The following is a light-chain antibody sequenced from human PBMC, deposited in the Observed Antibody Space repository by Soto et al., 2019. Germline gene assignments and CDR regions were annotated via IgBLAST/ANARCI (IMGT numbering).Light chain of an antibody. J-gene: IGLJ1*01. V-gene: IGLV2-14*01. CDR2: DVN. CDR1: NTDLGVYGY. Sequence: QSVLAQPASVSGSFGQSITISCSGPNTDLGVYGYVSWYQHHPGKAPKLLIYDVNNRPSGISDRFSGSKSGDTASLTISGLQAEDEADYFCFSKICGFVYGFGTVTKLTVL. CDR3: FSKICGFVYG.